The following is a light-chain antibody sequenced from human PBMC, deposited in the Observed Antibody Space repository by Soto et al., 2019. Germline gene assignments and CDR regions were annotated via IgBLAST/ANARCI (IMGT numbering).Light chain of an antibody. J-gene: IGLJ1*01. CDR1: SSDVGDYNY. CDR2: DVS. V-gene: IGLV2-14*01. CDR3: SSYTSTSTLLYV. Sequence: QPVLTQPASVSGSPGQSITISCTGTSSDVGDYNYVSWYQQHPGKAPKLMIYDVSIRPSGVSNRFSGSKSGNTASLTISGLQAEDEADYYCSSYTSTSTLLYVFGTGTKLTVL.